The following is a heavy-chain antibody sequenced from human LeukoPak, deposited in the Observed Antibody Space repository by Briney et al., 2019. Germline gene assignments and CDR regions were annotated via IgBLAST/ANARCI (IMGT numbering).Heavy chain of an antibody. CDR1: GGSFSGYY. V-gene: IGHV4-34*01. D-gene: IGHD2-15*01. Sequence: SETLSLTCAVYGGSFSGYYWSWIRQPPGKGLEWIGEINHSGSTNYNPSLKSRVTISVDTSKNQFSLKLSSVTAADTAVYYCARGEWVVVVAAASQRHYNWFDPWGQGTLVTVSS. CDR3: ARGEWVVVVAAASQRHYNWFDP. CDR2: INHSGST. J-gene: IGHJ5*02.